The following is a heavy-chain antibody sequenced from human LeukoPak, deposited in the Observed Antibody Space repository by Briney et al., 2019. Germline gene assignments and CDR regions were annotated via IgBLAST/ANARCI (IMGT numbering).Heavy chain of an antibody. D-gene: IGHD5-18*01. CDR1: GFSLSTSGVG. Sequence: SGPTLVKPTQTLTLTCTFSGFSLSTSGVGVGWIRQPPGKALEWLALIYWDDDKRYSPSLKSRLTITKDTSKNQVVLTMTNMDPVDTATYYCARVDTAMVSLGYWGQGTLVTVSS. J-gene: IGHJ4*02. CDR2: IYWDDDK. V-gene: IGHV2-5*02. CDR3: ARVDTAMVSLGY.